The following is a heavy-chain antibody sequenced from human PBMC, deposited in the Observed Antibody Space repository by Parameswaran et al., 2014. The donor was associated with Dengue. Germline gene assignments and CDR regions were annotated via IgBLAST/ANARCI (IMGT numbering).Heavy chain of an antibody. Sequence: SWVRQAPGQGLEWMGWISAYNGNTNYAQKLQGRVTMTTDTSTSTAYMELRSLRSDDTAVYYCARDGGLAVFGSGSYYPDYWGQGTLVTVSS. CDR2: ISAYNGNT. V-gene: IGHV1-18*01. CDR3: ARDGGLAVFGSGSYYPDY. D-gene: IGHD3-10*01. J-gene: IGHJ4*02.